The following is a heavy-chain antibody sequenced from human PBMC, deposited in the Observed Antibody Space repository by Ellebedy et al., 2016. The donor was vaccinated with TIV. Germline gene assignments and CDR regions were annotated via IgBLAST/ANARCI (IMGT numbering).Heavy chain of an antibody. J-gene: IGHJ5*02. CDR3: ARRQITERTISEYNWFDP. Sequence: MPSETLSLTCTVSGGSIGSSYWNWIRQAPGKGLEWIGYIHHSGSTNYNPSLNSRVTISRDTSKNQFSLELSSVTAADAAVYYCARRQITERTISEYNWFDPWGQGTLVTVSS. V-gene: IGHV4-59*08. D-gene: IGHD1-20*01. CDR2: IHHSGST. CDR1: GGSIGSSY.